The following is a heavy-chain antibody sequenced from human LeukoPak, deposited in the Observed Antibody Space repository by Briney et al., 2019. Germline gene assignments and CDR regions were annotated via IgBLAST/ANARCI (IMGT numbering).Heavy chain of an antibody. CDR3: ARRPTIRGWFDP. D-gene: IGHD3-10*01. Sequence: SETLSLTCAVSGYSISSGYYWGWIRQPPGKGLEWIGSIYRSGSTYFNPSLKSRVTISVDTSKNQFSLKLSSVTAADTAVYYCARRPTIRGWFDPWGQGTLVTVSS. CDR1: GYSISSGYY. CDR2: IYRSGST. V-gene: IGHV4-38-2*01. J-gene: IGHJ5*02.